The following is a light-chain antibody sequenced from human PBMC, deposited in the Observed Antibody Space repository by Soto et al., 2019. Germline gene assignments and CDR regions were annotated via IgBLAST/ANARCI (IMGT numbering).Light chain of an antibody. CDR2: EVS. CDR1: TSDVGSYDL. V-gene: IGLV2-23*02. Sequence: QSVLTQPASVSGSPGQSITISCTGTTSDVGSYDLVSWYQQHPGKAPKIMIYEVSKRPSGDSNRFSGSKSGNTASLTISGLQAEDEANYYSCSYIGGRSPYVFGTGTKVTVL. CDR3: CSYIGGRSPYV. J-gene: IGLJ1*01.